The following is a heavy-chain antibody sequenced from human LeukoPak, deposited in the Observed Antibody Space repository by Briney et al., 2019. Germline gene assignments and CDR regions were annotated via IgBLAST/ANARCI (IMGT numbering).Heavy chain of an antibody. Sequence: ASVKVSCKASGYTFTSYYMHWVRQAPGQGLEWMGIINPSGDSTSYAQKFQGRVTMTRDTSTSTVYMELSSLRSEDTAVYYCARVRNYDILTGYYYYFGYWGQGTLVTVSS. CDR1: GYTFTSYY. CDR3: ARVRNYDILTGYYYYFGY. J-gene: IGHJ4*02. D-gene: IGHD3-9*01. V-gene: IGHV1-46*03. CDR2: INPSGDST.